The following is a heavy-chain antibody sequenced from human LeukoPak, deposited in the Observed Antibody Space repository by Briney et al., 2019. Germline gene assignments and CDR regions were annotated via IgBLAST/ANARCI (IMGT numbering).Heavy chain of an antibody. D-gene: IGHD3-10*01. V-gene: IGHV3-23*01. CDR1: GFTFSSYG. CDR3: AKSTLLLGLGEFPPRFDY. Sequence: GGSLRLSCAASGFTFSSYGMSWVRQAPGKGLEWVSAISGSGGSTYYADSVKGRFTISRDNSKNTRYLQMNSLRAEDTAVYYCAKSTLLLGLGEFPPRFDYWARETLVPVSS. J-gene: IGHJ4*02. CDR2: ISGSGGST.